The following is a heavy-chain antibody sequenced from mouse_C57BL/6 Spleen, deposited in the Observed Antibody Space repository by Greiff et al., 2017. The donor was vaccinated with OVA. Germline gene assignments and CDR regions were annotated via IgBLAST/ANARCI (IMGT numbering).Heavy chain of an antibody. Sequence: VKLQQPGAELVKPGASVKLSCKASGYTFTSYWMHWVKQRPGQGLEWIGMIHPNSGSTNYNEKFKSKATLTVDKSSSTAYMQLSSLTSEDSAVYYCARPSSNYEFAYWGQGTLVTVSA. CDR1: GYTFTSYW. V-gene: IGHV1-64*01. J-gene: IGHJ3*01. CDR3: ARPSSNYEFAY. CDR2: IHPNSGST. D-gene: IGHD2-5*01.